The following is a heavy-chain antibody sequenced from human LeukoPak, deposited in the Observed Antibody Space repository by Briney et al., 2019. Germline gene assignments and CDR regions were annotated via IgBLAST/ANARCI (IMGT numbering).Heavy chain of an antibody. J-gene: IGHJ5*02. CDR1: GYTFTSYY. CDR3: ARDPLYEQQLGRGWFDP. CDR2: INPSGGST. V-gene: IGHV1-46*01. D-gene: IGHD6-13*01. Sequence: GASVKVSCKASGYTFTSYYMHWVRQAPGQGLEWMGIINPSGGSTSYAQKFQGRVTMTRDTSTSTVYMELSSLRSEDTAVYYCARDPLYEQQLGRGWFDPWGQGTLVTVSS.